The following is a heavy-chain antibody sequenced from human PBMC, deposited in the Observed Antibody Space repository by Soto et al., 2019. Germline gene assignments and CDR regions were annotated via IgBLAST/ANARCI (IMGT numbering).Heavy chain of an antibody. CDR3: ARDYGKLNP. J-gene: IGHJ5*02. V-gene: IGHV5-10-1*01. CDR2: IDPSDSYT. CDR1: GYRFTSYW. D-gene: IGHD3-16*01. Sequence: ESLKISCKGSGYRFTSYWISWVRQMPGKGLEWMGRIDPSDSYTNYSPSFQGHVTISADKSIGTAYLQWNSLRAEDTALYYCARDYGKLNPWGQGTLVTVSS.